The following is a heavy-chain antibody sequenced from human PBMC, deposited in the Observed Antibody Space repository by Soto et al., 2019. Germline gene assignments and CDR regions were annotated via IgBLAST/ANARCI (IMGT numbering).Heavy chain of an antibody. Sequence: QVQLQESGPGLVKPSGTLSLTCAVSGDSISSPKWWTWLRQPPGKVLEWIWGLLHSGTTNYNPSFKSRVTLTVDTPHNQFSLKLTSVTAADTAIYYCAYSSGWYRHDVWGQGTSVTVSS. CDR2: LLHSGTT. V-gene: IGHV4-4*02. J-gene: IGHJ3*01. CDR3: AYSSGWYRHDV. D-gene: IGHD6-19*01. CDR1: GDSISSPKW.